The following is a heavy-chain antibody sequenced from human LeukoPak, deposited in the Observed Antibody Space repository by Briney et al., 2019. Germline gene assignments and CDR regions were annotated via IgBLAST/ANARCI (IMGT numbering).Heavy chain of an antibody. Sequence: GGSLRLSCAASGFTFSNAWMSWVRQAPGKGLEWVGRIKSKTDGGTTDYAAPVKGRFTISRDDSENTLYLQMNSLKTEDTAVYYCTTGATWIQIGFYYYYGMDVWGKGTTVTVSS. V-gene: IGHV3-15*01. CDR2: IKSKTDGGTT. D-gene: IGHD5-18*01. CDR1: GFTFSNAW. CDR3: TTGATWIQIGFYYYYGMDV. J-gene: IGHJ6*04.